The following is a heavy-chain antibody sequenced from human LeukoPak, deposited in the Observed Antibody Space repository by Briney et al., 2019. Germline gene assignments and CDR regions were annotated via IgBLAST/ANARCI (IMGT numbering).Heavy chain of an antibody. J-gene: IGHJ4*02. Sequence: GGLRLSCAASGFTFSSYSMNWVRQAPGKGLEWVSSISSSSSYIYYADSVKGRFTISRDNAKNSLYLQMNSLRAEDTAVYYCARDLPATASYTFDHWGQGTLVTVSS. CDR3: ARDLPATASYTFDH. D-gene: IGHD2-21*02. V-gene: IGHV3-21*01. CDR1: GFTFSSYS. CDR2: ISSSSSYI.